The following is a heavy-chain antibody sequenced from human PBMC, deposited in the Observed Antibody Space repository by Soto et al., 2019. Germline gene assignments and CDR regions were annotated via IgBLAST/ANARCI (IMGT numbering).Heavy chain of an antibody. CDR1: GDSVSSNSAA. CDR2: TYYRSKWYN. CDR3: ARDLGGGYSYGYGYSEKYYFDY. V-gene: IGHV6-1*01. D-gene: IGHD5-18*01. J-gene: IGHJ4*02. Sequence: SQTLSLTCAISGDSVSSNSAAWNWIRQSPSRGLEWLGRTYYRSKWYNDYAVSVKSRITINPDTSKNQFSLQLNSVTPEDTAVYYCARDLGGGYSYGYGYSEKYYFDYWGQGTLVTVSS.